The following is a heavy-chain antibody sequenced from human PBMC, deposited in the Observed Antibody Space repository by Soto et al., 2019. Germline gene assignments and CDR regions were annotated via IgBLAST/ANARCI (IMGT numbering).Heavy chain of an antibody. CDR2: ISGSGGST. D-gene: IGHD3-9*01. J-gene: IGHJ4*02. CDR3: AKDKEGLRYFDWPQFDY. V-gene: IGHV3-23*01. Sequence: GGSLRLSCAASGFTFSSYAMSWVRQAPGKGLEWVSAISGSGGSTYYADSVKGRFTISRDNSKNTLYLQMNSLRAEDTAVYYCAKDKEGLRYFDWPQFDYWGQGTLVTVS. CDR1: GFTFSSYA.